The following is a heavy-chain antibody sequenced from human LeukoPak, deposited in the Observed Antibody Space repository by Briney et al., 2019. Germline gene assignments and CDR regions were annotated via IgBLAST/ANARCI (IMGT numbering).Heavy chain of an antibody. CDR2: IRGSGDST. Sequence: GGSLRLSCAASGFTFINYGMSWVRQAPGKGLEWVSSIRGSGDSTYYADSLKGRFTISRDNSKNTLYLQMNGLTAEDTAVYYCAKRSSDFYFDYWGQGTLVTVSS. D-gene: IGHD6-19*01. J-gene: IGHJ4*02. V-gene: IGHV3-23*01. CDR1: GFTFINYG. CDR3: AKRSSDFYFDY.